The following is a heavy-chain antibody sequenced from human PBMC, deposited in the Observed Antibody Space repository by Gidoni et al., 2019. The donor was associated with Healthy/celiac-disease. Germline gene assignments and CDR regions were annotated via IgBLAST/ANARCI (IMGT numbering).Heavy chain of an antibody. J-gene: IGHJ4*02. V-gene: IGHV3-23*01. CDR2: ISGSGGST. CDR1: GFTFSSYA. CDR3: AKDLEGWNEHYFDY. Sequence: EVQLLEPWGGLVQTGWSLVLSCASSGFTFSSYAMSWVRQAPGKGLEWVSAISGSGGSTYYADSVKGRFTSSRDNSKNTLYLQMNSLRAEDTAVYYCAKDLEGWNEHYFDYWGQGTLVTVSS. D-gene: IGHD1-1*01.